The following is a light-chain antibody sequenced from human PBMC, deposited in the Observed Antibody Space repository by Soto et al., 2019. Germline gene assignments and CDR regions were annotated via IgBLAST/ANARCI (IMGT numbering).Light chain of an antibody. Sequence: QSVLTQPPSVSGAPGQRVTISCTGSNSNIGAGYDVHWYQHLPGTAPKVLIYGDKNRPSGVPDRFSGSTSGTSASLAITGLQAEDEADYYCQTYDRSLSASVFGGGTKLTVL. CDR1: NSNIGAGYD. CDR2: GDK. CDR3: QTYDRSLSASV. J-gene: IGLJ2*01. V-gene: IGLV1-40*01.